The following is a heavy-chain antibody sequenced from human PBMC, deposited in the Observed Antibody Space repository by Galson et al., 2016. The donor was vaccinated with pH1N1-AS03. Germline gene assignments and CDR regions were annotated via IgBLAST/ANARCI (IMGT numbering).Heavy chain of an antibody. CDR1: GASMTSPDW. CDR3: ASAGYHTPGYHY. CDR2: VHYSGTT. V-gene: IGHV4-4*01. Sequence: ETLSLTCAVSGASMTSPDWWTWVRQPPGKGLEWIGEVHYSGTTSYNPSLNSRVTMSIDKSNNQFSLNLGSVTAADTAVYFCASAGYHTPGYHYWGQGALVTVSS. D-gene: IGHD3-16*02. J-gene: IGHJ4*02.